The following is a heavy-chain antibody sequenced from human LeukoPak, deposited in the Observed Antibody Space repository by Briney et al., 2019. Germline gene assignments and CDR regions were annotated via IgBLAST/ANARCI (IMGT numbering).Heavy chain of an antibody. CDR2: ISGGST. CDR1: GFAVSSNY. J-gene: IGHJ3*02. V-gene: IGHV3-38-3*01. Sequence: PGGSLRLSCAASGFAVSSNYMSWVRQAPGKGLEWVSSISGGSTYYADSRKGRFTISRDNSKNTLHLQMNSLRAEDTAVYYCASERITMVRGVMTGDAFDIWGQGTMVTVSS. D-gene: IGHD3-10*01. CDR3: ASERITMVRGVMTGDAFDI.